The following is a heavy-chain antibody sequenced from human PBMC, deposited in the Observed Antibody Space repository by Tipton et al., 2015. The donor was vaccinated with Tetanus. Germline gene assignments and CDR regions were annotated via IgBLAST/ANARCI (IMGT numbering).Heavy chain of an antibody. CDR1: GFTLRTYS. CDR3: ASSTVTR. Sequence: GSLRLSCAASGFTLRTYSMNWVRQAPGKGLEWISYISTTGNTIYYADSVKGRFTISRDNANNFLYLQMSSLRREDTAVYYCASSTVTRWGPGTLVTVSS. D-gene: IGHD4-17*01. V-gene: IGHV3-48*01. CDR2: ISTTGNTI. J-gene: IGHJ4*02.